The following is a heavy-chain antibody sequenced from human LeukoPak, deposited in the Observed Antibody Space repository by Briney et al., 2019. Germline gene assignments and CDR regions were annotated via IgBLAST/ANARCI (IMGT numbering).Heavy chain of an antibody. V-gene: IGHV3-74*01. J-gene: IGHJ3*02. Sequence: GGSLRLSCAASGFTFSSYSMNWVRQAPGKGLVWVSRINGDGSRTSYADSVKGRFTISRDNAKNTLYLQMKSLRAEDTAVYYCARSGGDAFDIWGQGIMVTVSS. D-gene: IGHD3-10*01. CDR3: ARSGGDAFDI. CDR1: GFTFSSYS. CDR2: INGDGSRT.